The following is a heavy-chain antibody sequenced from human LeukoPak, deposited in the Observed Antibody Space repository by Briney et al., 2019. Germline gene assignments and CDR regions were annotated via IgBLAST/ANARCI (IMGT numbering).Heavy chain of an antibody. V-gene: IGHV3-15*01. D-gene: IGHD3-9*01. Sequence: GGSLRLSCAASGFTFSNAWMSWVRQAPGKGLEWIGRIKSKTDGGTIDYAAPVKGRFTISRDDSKNTLNLQMNSLKTEDTAVYYCVAGTGYSDFGYWGQGTLVTVSS. J-gene: IGHJ4*02. CDR1: GFTFSNAW. CDR3: VAGTGYSDFGY. CDR2: IKSKTDGGTI.